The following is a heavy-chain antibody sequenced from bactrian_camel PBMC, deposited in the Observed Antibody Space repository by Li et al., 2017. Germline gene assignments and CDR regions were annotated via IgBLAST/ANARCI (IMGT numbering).Heavy chain of an antibody. CDR1: GLAAFSTYG. D-gene: IGHD2*01. J-gene: IGHJ4*01. CDR3: AAAGYCSGGYCYIESPPNF. V-gene: IGHV3S31*01. Sequence: EVQLVESGGGLVQPGGSLRLSCAASGLAAFSTYGMSWVRQAPGKECELVSAINVDGTTKYGDSVKGRFAISQDNIKNTVYLQMVHLKPEDTAVYYCAAAGYCSGGYCYIESPPNFWGQGTQVTVS. CDR2: INVDGTT.